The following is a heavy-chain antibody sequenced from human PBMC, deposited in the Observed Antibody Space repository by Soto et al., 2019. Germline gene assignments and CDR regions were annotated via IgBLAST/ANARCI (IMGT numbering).Heavy chain of an antibody. J-gene: IGHJ6*02. V-gene: IGHV1-18*01. D-gene: IGHD3-3*01. CDR2: ISAYNGNT. CDR3: ARDRSITIFGVPGDYYYGMDV. CDR1: GYTFTSYG. Sequence: GASVKVSCKASGYTFTSYGISWVRQAPGQGLEWRGWISAYNGNTNYAQKLQGRVTMTTDTSTSTAYMELRSLRSDDTAVYYCARDRSITIFGVPGDYYYGMDVWGQGTTVTVSS.